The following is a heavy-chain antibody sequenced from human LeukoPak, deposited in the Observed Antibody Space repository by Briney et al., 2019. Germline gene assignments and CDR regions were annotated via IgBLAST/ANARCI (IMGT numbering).Heavy chain of an antibody. D-gene: IGHD6-19*01. Sequence: GGSLRLSCAASGFTFSNYAMSWVRQAPGKGLEWVSGISGSGGSTDYADSVKGRFTISRDKSKNTLYLQMNSLRAEDTAVYYCAKGEYSSGTYYWGQGTLVTVSS. CDR2: ISGSGGST. CDR3: AKGEYSSGTYY. CDR1: GFTFSNYA. J-gene: IGHJ4*02. V-gene: IGHV3-23*01.